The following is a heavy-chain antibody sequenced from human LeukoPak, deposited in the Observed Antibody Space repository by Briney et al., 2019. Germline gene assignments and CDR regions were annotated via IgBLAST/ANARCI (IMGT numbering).Heavy chain of an antibody. V-gene: IGHV3-23*01. CDR3: AKARGSSVYEQFDY. CDR2: ISTSGRAT. CDR1: GFAFSTYA. J-gene: IGHJ4*02. D-gene: IGHD5/OR15-5a*01. Sequence: GGSLRLSCAASGFAFSTYAMTWVRQAPEKGLQWVSTISTSGRATYYADSVEGRFTISRDNSKNTLYLQMNSLRADDTAVYYCAKARGSSVYEQFDYWGQGTLVTVSS.